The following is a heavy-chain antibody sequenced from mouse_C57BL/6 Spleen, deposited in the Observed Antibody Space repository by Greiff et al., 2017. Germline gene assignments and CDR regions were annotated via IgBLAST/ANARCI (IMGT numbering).Heavy chain of an antibody. CDR2: IDPSDSYT. J-gene: IGHJ2*01. V-gene: IGHV1-69*01. Sequence: QVQLQQSGAELVMPGASVKLSCKASGYTFTSYWMHWVKQRPGQGLEWIGEIDPSDSYTNYNQKFKGKSTLTVDKSSSAAYMQLSILTSGDSAVYYCARGIYYGSYFDYWGQGTTLTVSS. D-gene: IGHD2-1*01. CDR3: ARGIYYGSYFDY. CDR1: GYTFTSYW.